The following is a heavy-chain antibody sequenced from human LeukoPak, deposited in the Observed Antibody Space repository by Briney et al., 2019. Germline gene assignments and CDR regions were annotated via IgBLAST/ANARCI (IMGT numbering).Heavy chain of an antibody. Sequence: PSETLSLTCTVSGGSISSSTYYWGWIRQPPGKGLEWIGVIFYSGNTFYNPSLRSRVTISVDTSKNQFSLNLRSVTAADTAVYYCAREKDQVMDDAFDIWGQGTMVTVSS. CDR3: AREKDQVMDDAFDI. J-gene: IGHJ3*02. CDR2: IFYSGNT. CDR1: GGSISSSTYY. D-gene: IGHD2-15*01. V-gene: IGHV4-39*07.